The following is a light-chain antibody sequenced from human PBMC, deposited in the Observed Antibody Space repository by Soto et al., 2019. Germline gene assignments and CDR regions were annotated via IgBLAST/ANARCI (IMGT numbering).Light chain of an antibody. Sequence: QSVLTQPASVSGSPGQSITISCTGTSSDVGGYNYVSWYQHHPGKAPKLMIYEVSNRPSGLSNRFSGSKSGNTASLTISGLQAEDEADYYCSSYTGSSTYVFGTGTKVTV. V-gene: IGLV2-14*01. CDR3: SSYTGSSTYV. J-gene: IGLJ1*01. CDR2: EVS. CDR1: SSDVGGYNY.